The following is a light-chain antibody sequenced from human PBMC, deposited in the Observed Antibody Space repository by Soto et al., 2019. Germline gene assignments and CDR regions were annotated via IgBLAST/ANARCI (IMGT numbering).Light chain of an antibody. Sequence: EIVLTQSPATLSLSPGERGTLSCRASQSVGSHLAWYQQRPGQAPRLLIYDTSNRATGTPVRFSGSGSDTDFTLTISSLEPEDFALYYCQQRRTWPETFGQGTKLEI. CDR2: DTS. CDR3: QQRRTWPET. CDR1: QSVGSH. V-gene: IGKV3-11*01. J-gene: IGKJ2*01.